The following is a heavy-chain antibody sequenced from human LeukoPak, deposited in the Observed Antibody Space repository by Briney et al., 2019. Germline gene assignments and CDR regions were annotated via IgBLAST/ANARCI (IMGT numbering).Heavy chain of an antibody. CDR1: GFTFSDYS. D-gene: IGHD3-22*01. J-gene: IGHJ4*02. CDR2: ITGSSSNI. CDR3: ASDRGRYESSGYPYFDY. V-gene: IGHV3-48*01. Sequence: GGSLRLSCAASGFTFSDYSMNWVRQAPGNGLEWVSYITGSSSNIFYADSVKGRFTISRDNAKNSLYLQMSSLRADDTAIYYCASDRGRYESSGYPYFDYWGQGALVTVSS.